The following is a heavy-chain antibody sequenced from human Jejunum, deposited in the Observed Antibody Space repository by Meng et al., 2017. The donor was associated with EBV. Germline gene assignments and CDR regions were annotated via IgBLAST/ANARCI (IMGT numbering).Heavy chain of an antibody. D-gene: IGHD6-6*01. CDR3: ARFLYSSAYY. CDR1: GYTSTGYY. CDR2: TNPNSGGK. Sequence: QVQLVQSGAEVKKPGXSVKVSCKTSGYTSTGYYIHGLRQAPVQGLERMGQTNPNSGGKNYARKFQGRVTMTRDTSISTAYMELSRLKPDDTAVFSCARFLYSSAYYWGLGTLVTVSS. J-gene: IGHJ4*02. V-gene: IGHV1-2*06.